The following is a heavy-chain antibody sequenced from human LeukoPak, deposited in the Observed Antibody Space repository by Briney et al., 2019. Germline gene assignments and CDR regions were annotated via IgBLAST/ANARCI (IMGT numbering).Heavy chain of an antibody. D-gene: IGHD1-26*01. CDR2: ISGSGGST. CDR1: GFTFSDYH. CDR3: AKYDSGTYSSPFDY. Sequence: GGSLRLSCAASGFTFSDYHMSWIRQAPGKGLEWVSAISGSGGSTYYADSVRGRFTISRDNSKNTLYLQMNSLRADDTAAYYCAKYDSGTYSSPFDYWGQGTLVIVSS. V-gene: IGHV3-23*01. J-gene: IGHJ4*02.